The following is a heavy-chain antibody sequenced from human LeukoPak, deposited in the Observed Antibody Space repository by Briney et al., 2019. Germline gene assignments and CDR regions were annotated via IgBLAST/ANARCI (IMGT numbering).Heavy chain of an antibody. V-gene: IGHV3-30-3*01. CDR2: ISYDGSNK. J-gene: IGHJ4*02. CDR3: ARELGYYDFWSGYLDY. Sequence: PRGSLRLSCAASGFTFSSYAMHWVRQAPGKGLEWVAVISYDGSNKYYADSVKGRFTISRDNSKNTLYLQMNSLRAEDTAVYYCARELGYYDFWSGYLDYWGQGTLVTVSS. CDR1: GFTFSSYA. D-gene: IGHD3-3*01.